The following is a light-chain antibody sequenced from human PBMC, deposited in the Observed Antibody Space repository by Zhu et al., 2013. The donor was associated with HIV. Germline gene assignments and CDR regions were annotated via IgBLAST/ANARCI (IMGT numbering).Light chain of an antibody. CDR2: WSS. V-gene: IGKV4-1*01. CDR3: QQYYSTPWT. J-gene: IGKJ1*01. Sequence: DIVLTQSPESLTVSLGERATITCKSSHDLFHMSKRMTYLAWYQQKPGLPPKLLFYWSSHRESGVPDRFSGSGSGTDFTLTISSLQAEDVAVYYCQQYYSTPWTFGQGTKVDIK. CDR1: HDLFHMSKRMTY.